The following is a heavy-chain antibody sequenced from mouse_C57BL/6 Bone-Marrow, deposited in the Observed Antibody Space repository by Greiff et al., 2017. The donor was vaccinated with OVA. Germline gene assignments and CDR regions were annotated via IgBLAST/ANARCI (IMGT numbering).Heavy chain of an antibody. D-gene: IGHD5-1-1*01. CDR1: GFTFSSYT. CDR3: ARQNRGAMDY. J-gene: IGHJ4*01. CDR2: ISGGGGNT. Sequence: EVHLVESGGGLVKPGGSLKLSCAASGFTFSSYTMSWVRQTPEKRLEWVATISGGGGNTYYPDSVKGRFTISRDNAKNTLYLQMSSLRSEDTALYYCARQNRGAMDYWGQGTSVTVSS. V-gene: IGHV5-9*01.